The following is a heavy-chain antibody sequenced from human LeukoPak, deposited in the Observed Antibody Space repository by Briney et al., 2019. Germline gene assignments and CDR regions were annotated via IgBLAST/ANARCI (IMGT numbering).Heavy chain of an antibody. Sequence: GGSLRLSCAASGFTFSSYGMHWVRQAPGKGLEWVAVIWYDGSNKYYADSVKGRFTISRDNSKNTLYLQMNSLRAEDTAVYYCARENFDWLLQYGMDVWGKGTTVTVSS. CDR1: GFTFSSYG. J-gene: IGHJ6*04. CDR3: ARENFDWLLQYGMDV. V-gene: IGHV3-33*01. D-gene: IGHD3-9*01. CDR2: IWYDGSNK.